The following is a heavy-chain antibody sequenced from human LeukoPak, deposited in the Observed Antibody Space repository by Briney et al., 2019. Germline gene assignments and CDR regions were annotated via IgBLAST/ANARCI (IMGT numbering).Heavy chain of an antibody. V-gene: IGHV1-2*02. J-gene: IGHJ4*02. CDR1: GYAFTAYY. Sequence: ASVKVSCKASGYAFTAYYIHWVRQAPGQGLEWMGWINPNSADTNFAQKFQGRVTMTRDTSISTVDMELSRLTYDDTAVYYCARADWSMLEYWGQGALVTVSS. D-gene: IGHD1-1*01. CDR2: INPNSADT. CDR3: ARADWSMLEY.